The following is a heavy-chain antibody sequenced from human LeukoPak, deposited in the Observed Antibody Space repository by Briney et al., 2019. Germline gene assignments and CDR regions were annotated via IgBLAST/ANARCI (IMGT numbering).Heavy chain of an antibody. CDR3: AKLGPYNWNDGWFDP. CDR2: ISGSGGST. J-gene: IGHJ5*02. CDR1: GFTFSSYG. D-gene: IGHD1-20*01. V-gene: IGHV3-23*01. Sequence: GGTVRLSCAASGFTFSSYGMSWVRQPPGGGREWVSDISGSGGSTYYADSVKGRFTISRDNSKNTLYLQMNSLRAEDTAVYYCAKLGPYNWNDGWFDPWGQGTLVTVSS.